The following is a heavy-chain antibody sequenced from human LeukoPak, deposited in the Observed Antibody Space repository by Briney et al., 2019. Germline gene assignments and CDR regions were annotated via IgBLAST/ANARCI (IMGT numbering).Heavy chain of an antibody. CDR3: ARGGPPHAFDI. V-gene: IGHV3-74*01. J-gene: IGHJ3*02. CDR2: VNNEGTGR. Sequence: GGSLSLSCAASGYSFSSFWIYWVRQVPGKGLVYVSRVNNEGTGRTYADSVKGRFTISRDNAKNTVYLQMNSLRDEDTAVYYCARGGPPHAFDIWGHGAVWTVSA. CDR1: GYSFSSFW.